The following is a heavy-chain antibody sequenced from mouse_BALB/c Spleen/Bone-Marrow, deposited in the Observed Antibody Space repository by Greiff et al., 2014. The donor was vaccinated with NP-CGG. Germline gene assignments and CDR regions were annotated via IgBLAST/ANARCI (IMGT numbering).Heavy chain of an antibody. CDR2: IWASGSA. Sequence: VMLVESGPGLVAPSQSLSITCTVSGFSLTSYGVHWVRQPPGKGLEWLGVIWASGSANYNSALMSRLSISRDNSKSQVFLKMNSLQTDDTAMYYCARVYLWYFDVWGAGTTVTVSS. CDR3: ARVYLWYFDV. J-gene: IGHJ1*01. D-gene: IGHD2-3*01. V-gene: IGHV2-9*02. CDR1: GFSLTSYG.